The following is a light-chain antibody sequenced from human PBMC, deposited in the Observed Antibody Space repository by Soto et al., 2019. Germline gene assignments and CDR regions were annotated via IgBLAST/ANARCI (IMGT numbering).Light chain of an antibody. CDR1: QSVLYSSKNKNF. V-gene: IGKV4-1*01. CDR3: QQYYSTPPWT. Sequence: DIVMTQSPESLSVSLGERATINCKSSQSVLYSSKNKNFLAWYQQKPGQPPKLLLYWASTRDSGVPDRFSGSGSGTDFSLTISSLQAEDVAVYYCQQYYSTPPWTFGQGTKVEIK. J-gene: IGKJ1*01. CDR2: WAS.